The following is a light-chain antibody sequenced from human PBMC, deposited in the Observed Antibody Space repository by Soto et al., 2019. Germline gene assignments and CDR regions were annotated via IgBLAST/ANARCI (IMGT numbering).Light chain of an antibody. V-gene: IGLV4-69*01. CDR1: SGHSSYA. CDR2: LNSDGSH. CDR3: QTWGTGFRV. J-gene: IGLJ3*02. Sequence: QLVLTQSPSASASLGASVKLTCTLSSGHSSYAIAWHQQQPEKGPRYLMNLNSDGSHSKGDGIPDRCSGSSSGAERYLTISGLQSEDEADYYCQTWGTGFRVFGGGTKLTVL.